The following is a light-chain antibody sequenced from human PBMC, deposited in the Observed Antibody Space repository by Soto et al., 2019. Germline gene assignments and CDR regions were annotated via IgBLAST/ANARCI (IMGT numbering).Light chain of an antibody. CDR3: QHYNSYSEA. V-gene: IGKV1-5*03. J-gene: IGKJ1*01. CDR1: QTLISW. Sequence: DIQMTQSPSTLSGSVGDRVTITCRASQTLISWLAWYQQKPGKAPKLLIYKASTLKSGVPSRFSGSGSGTEFTLTISSLQPDDFATYYCQHYNSYSEAFGQGTKVDIK. CDR2: KAS.